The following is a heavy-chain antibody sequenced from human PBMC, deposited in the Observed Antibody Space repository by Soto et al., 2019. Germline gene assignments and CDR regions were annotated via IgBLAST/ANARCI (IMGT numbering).Heavy chain of an antibody. V-gene: IGHV4-59*01. D-gene: IGHD3-10*01. J-gene: IGHJ5*02. CDR2: IYYSGST. CDR3: AGDLSGGNWFDP. CDR1: GGSISSYY. Sequence: SETLSLTCTVSGGSISSYYWSWIRQPPGKGLEWIGYIYYSGSTNYNPSLKSRVTISVDTSKNQFSLKLSSVTAADTAVYYCAGDLSGGNWFDPWGQGTLVTVSS.